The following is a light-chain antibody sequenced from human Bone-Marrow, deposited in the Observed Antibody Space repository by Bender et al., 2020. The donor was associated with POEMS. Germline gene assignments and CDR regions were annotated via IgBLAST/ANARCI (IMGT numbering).Light chain of an antibody. CDR1: SGDVGAYNY. V-gene: IGLV2-8*01. J-gene: IGLJ2*01. CDR3: SSYAGRNNFVV. CDR2: AVS. Sequence: QSALTQPPSASGSPGQSVTISCTGTSGDVGAYNYVSWYQQYPGKAPKLMIYAVSERPSGVPDRFSGSKSGKTASLTVSGLQTDDEADYYCSSYAGRNNFVVFGGGTRLTVL.